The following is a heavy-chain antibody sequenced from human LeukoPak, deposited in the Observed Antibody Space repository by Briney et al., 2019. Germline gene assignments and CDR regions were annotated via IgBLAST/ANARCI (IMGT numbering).Heavy chain of an antibody. CDR3: ASLWFGEFQDY. CDR2: INLKSRGT. V-gene: IGHV1-2*02. CDR1: GYTFTGYF. Sequence: GASVNVSCKASGYTFTGYFMHWVRQAPGQGLEWMGWINLKSRGTNYAQKFQGSVTMTRDTSISTVYMELNRLRSDDTAVYYCASLWFGEFQDYWGQGTLVTVSS. J-gene: IGHJ4*02. D-gene: IGHD3-10*01.